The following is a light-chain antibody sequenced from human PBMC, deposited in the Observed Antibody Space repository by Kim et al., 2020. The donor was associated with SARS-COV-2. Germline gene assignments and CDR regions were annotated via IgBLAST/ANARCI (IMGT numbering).Light chain of an antibody. CDR1: QGISIY. J-gene: IGKJ4*01. V-gene: IGKV1-9*01. CDR2: SAS. Sequence: ASVWDRVTLTCRASQGISIYLDWYQQRTGLAPKVLIYSASPLQSGVPSMFSGSGSGTDFTLTISSLRPEDCATYYCQQRSTYPRTFGGGTKVDIK. CDR3: QQRSTYPRT.